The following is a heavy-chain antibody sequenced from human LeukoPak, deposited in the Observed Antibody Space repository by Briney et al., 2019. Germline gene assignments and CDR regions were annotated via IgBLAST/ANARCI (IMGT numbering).Heavy chain of an antibody. J-gene: IGHJ4*02. CDR2: ILYSGST. V-gene: IGHV4-59*01. Sequence: SETLSLTCSVSGGSISTYYWSWIRQPPGKGLEWIGYILYSGSTVYNPSLKSRVTISLDTSNNHFSLKLTSLTAADTAVYYCARGGPIYGFDSWGQGTLVTVSS. CDR3: ARGGPIYGFDS. D-gene: IGHD3-10*01. CDR1: GGSISTYY.